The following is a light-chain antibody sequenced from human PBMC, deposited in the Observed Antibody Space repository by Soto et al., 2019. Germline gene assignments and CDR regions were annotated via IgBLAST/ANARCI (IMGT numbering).Light chain of an antibody. CDR1: QSISSW. V-gene: IGKV1-5*01. CDR2: DAS. J-gene: IGKJ1*01. CDR3: QQYNSYSEA. Sequence: DIQMTQSPSPLSASVGDRVTITCRASQSISSWLAWYQQKPGKAPKLLIYDASSLESGVPSRFSGSGSGTECTLTISSLQPDDVATYYCQQYNSYSEALGQGTKVDIK.